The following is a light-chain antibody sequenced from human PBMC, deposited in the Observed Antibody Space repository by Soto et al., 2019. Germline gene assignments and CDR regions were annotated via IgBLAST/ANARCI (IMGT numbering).Light chain of an antibody. CDR3: QQYGSSPPWP. Sequence: EIVLTQSPATLSLSPGERATLSFSSSQSVSSYLAWYQQKPGQAPRLLIYDASNRATGIPARFSGSGSGTDFPLTISRLEPEDFAVYYCQQYGSSPPWPFGQGTKVDIK. J-gene: IGKJ1*01. CDR1: QSVSSY. CDR2: DAS. V-gene: IGKV3-20*01.